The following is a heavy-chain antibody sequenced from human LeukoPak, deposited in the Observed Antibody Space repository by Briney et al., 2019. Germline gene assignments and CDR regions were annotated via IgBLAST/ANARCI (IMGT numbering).Heavy chain of an antibody. Sequence: GGSLRLSCAASGFTVSSNYMSWVRQAPGKGLEWVSVIYSAGSTYYADSVKGRFTISRDNSKNTLYLQMNSLRAEDTAVYYCARRQIAAAGTVTPWFDPWGQGTLVTVSS. D-gene: IGHD6-13*01. J-gene: IGHJ5*02. CDR1: GFTVSSNY. V-gene: IGHV3-53*01. CDR2: IYSAGST. CDR3: ARRQIAAAGTVTPWFDP.